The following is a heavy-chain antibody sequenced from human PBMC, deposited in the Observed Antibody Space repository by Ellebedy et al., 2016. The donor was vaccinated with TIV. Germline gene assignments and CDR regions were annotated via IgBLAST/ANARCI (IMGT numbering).Heavy chain of an antibody. Sequence: AASVKVSCKASGYTFTIYGINWVRQAPGQGLEWMGWISAYNGNTNYAQKLQGRVTMTTDTSTSTAYMELRSLRSDETAVYYCATSKLYLYTSGYFDYWGQGTLVTVSS. D-gene: IGHD3-22*01. CDR3: ATSKLYLYTSGYFDY. V-gene: IGHV1-18*04. CDR1: GYTFTIYG. J-gene: IGHJ4*02. CDR2: ISAYNGNT.